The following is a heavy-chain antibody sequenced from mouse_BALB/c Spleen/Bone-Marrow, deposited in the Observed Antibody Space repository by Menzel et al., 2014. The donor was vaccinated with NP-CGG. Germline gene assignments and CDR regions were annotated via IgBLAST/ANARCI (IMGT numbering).Heavy chain of an antibody. J-gene: IGHJ3*01. D-gene: IGHD4-1*01. V-gene: IGHV1-4*01. Sequence: QVQLKQSGADLARPGASVKMSCKASGYSFTNYMIHWVKQRPGQGLEWIGYINPSSGYTNYNQKFKDKATLTADKSSSTAYMQLSSLTSEDSAVYYCARERNWDSFAYWGQGTLVTVSA. CDR3: ARERNWDSFAY. CDR1: GYSFTNYM. CDR2: INPSSGYT.